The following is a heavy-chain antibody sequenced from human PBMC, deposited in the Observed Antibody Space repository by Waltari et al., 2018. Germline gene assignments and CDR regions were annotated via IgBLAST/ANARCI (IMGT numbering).Heavy chain of an antibody. J-gene: IGHJ5*02. Sequence: QLQLQESGPGLVKPSETLSLTCTVSGGSISSSSYYWGWIRQPPGKGLELIVSIYYSGSTYYNPSLKSRVTISVDTSKNQFSLKLSSVTAADTAVYYCARLRLAAAVVDWFDPWGQGTLVTVSS. CDR3: ARLRLAAAVVDWFDP. CDR2: IYYSGST. CDR1: GGSISSSSYY. D-gene: IGHD6-13*01. V-gene: IGHV4-39*01.